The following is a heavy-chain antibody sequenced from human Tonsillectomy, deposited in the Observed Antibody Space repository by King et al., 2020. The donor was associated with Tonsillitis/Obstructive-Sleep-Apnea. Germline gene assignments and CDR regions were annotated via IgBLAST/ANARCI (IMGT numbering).Heavy chain of an antibody. CDR1: GFTFSSYS. CDR2: ITSSSGYI. CDR3: ARGGTVTPFNY. Sequence: VQLVQSGGGLVKPGGSLRLSCAASGFTFSSYSMNWVRQAPGKGLEWVSSITSSSGYIFYADSVKGRFTISRDNAKNSLYLQMDSLRAEDTAVHYCARGGTVTPFNYWGQGTLVTVSS. D-gene: IGHD4-17*01. V-gene: IGHV3-21*01. J-gene: IGHJ4*02.